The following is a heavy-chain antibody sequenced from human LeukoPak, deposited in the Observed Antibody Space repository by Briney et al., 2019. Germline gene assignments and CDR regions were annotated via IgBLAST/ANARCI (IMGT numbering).Heavy chain of an antibody. Sequence: GGSLRLSCAASGFTVSNYCMSWIRQAPGKGMEWVSYISSNDSTIYYSNSVKGRFTISRDNAKNSLYLQMNSLRVEDTAAYYCATASGGYGGPPVDYWGQGTLVTVSS. CDR3: ATASGGYGGPPVDY. J-gene: IGHJ4*02. CDR1: GFTVSNYC. CDR2: ISSNDSTI. V-gene: IGHV3-11*01. D-gene: IGHD6-19*01.